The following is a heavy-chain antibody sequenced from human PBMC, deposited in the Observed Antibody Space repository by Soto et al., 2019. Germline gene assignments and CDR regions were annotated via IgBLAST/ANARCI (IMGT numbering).Heavy chain of an antibody. CDR1: GGSISSDY. CDR3: ARQRFGEPHWSFDL. J-gene: IGHJ2*01. CDR2: IYYNGST. V-gene: IGHV4-59*08. D-gene: IGHD3-10*01. Sequence: QVQLQESGPGLVKPSETLSLTCTVSGGSISSDYWSWIRQPPGKGLEWIGYIYYNGSTNYNPTLTRPVPISVATSKTQPTLRLSSVTAAYTAVSYSARQRFGEPHWSFDLSGRGTLVTLSP.